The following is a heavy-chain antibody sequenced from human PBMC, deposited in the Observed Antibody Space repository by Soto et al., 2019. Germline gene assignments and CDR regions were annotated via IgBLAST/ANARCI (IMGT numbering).Heavy chain of an antibody. V-gene: IGHV1-2*02. J-gene: IGHJ6*02. CDR1: GYTFTGYY. D-gene: IGHD3-10*01. CDR2: INPNSGGT. CDR3: ARWPNMVRGVPSVPNYYYYGMDV. Sequence: PVASVKVSCKASGYTFTGYYMHWVRQAPGQGLEWMGWINPNSGGTNYAQKFQGRVTMTRDTSISTAYMELSRLRSDDTAVYYCARWPNMVRGVPSVPNYYYYGMDVWGQGTTVTVSS.